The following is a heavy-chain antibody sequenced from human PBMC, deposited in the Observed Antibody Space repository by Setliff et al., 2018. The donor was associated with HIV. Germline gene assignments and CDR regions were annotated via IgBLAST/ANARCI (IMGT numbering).Heavy chain of an antibody. CDR1: GYTFTGYY. D-gene: IGHD3-22*01. J-gene: IGHJ6*03. V-gene: IGHV1-2*02. CDR2: INPNSGGT. CDR3: ARAGYYSDSSANIRGHQYYYMDV. Sequence: ASVKVSCKASGYTFTGYYMHWVRQAPGQGLEWMGWINPNSGGTNYAQKFQGRVTMTRDTSISTAYMELSRLRSDDTAVYYCARAGYYSDSSANIRGHQYYYMDVWGKGTTVTVSS.